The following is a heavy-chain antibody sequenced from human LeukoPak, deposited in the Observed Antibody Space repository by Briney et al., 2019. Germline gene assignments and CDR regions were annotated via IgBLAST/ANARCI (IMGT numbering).Heavy chain of an antibody. J-gene: IGHJ6*02. V-gene: IGHV1-2*02. Sequence: ASVKVSCKASGYTFTGYYMHWVRQAPGQGLEWMGWINPNSGGTNYAQKFQGRVTMTRDTSISSAYMDLSSLRSEDTAVYYCARGDYYYGMDIWGQGTTVTVSS. CDR2: INPNSGGT. CDR3: ARGDYYYGMDI. CDR1: GYTFTGYY.